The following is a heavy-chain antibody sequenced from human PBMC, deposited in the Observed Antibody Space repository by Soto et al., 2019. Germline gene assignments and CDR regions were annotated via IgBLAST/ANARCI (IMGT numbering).Heavy chain of an antibody. J-gene: IGHJ4*02. CDR2: IAYDGSNR. CDR1: GFAFSSYA. CDR3: TRDQPEMAFDH. V-gene: IGHV3-30*04. Sequence: LRLSCAASGFAFSSYAMHWVRQAPGKGLEWVADIAYDGSNRYYADSVKGRFTISRDNSKNTLYLQLNSLRVEDTAVYYCTRDQPEMAFDHWGQGTLVTVSS.